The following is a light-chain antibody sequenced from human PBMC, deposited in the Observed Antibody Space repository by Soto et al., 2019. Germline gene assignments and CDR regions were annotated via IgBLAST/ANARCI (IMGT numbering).Light chain of an antibody. CDR3: QQHYNWPRT. J-gene: IGKJ1*01. V-gene: IGKV3-11*01. Sequence: DIVLTHSPATLSLSPGARATLYCRASQSISNYLAWYQQKPGKAPKLLIYATSSRPTGIPSRFSGSGSGTDFTLTISSLQPEDFATYYCQQHYNWPRTFGQGTKVDIK. CDR2: ATS. CDR1: QSISNY.